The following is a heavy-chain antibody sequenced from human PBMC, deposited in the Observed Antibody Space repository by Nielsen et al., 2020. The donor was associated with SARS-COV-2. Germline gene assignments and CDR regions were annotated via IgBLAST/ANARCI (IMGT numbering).Heavy chain of an antibody. CDR2: ISWNSGSI. J-gene: IGHJ4*02. V-gene: IGHV3-9*01. D-gene: IGHD3-10*01. Sequence: VRQAPGKGLEWVSGISWNSGSIGYADSVKGRFTISRDNAKNSLYLQMNSLRAEDTALYYCAKDSDGSGSYFDYWGQGTLVTVSS. CDR3: AKDSDGSGSYFDY.